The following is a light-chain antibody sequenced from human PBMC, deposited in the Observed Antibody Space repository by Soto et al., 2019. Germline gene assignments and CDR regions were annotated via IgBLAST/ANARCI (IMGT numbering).Light chain of an antibody. Sequence: QSVLTQPPSVSAAPGQQVTISCSGSSSNIVDNYVSWYQHLPGTAPKLVVYDNDRRPSGIPGRFSGSNSGTSATLVITGLHTGDEADYYCGTWDDRLDGNYVFGTGTKLTVL. CDR1: SSNIVDNY. V-gene: IGLV1-51*01. J-gene: IGLJ1*01. CDR3: GTWDDRLDGNYV. CDR2: DND.